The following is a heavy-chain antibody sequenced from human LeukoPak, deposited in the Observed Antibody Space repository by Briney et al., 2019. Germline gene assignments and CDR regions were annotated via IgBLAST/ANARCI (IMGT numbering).Heavy chain of an antibody. Sequence: SVKVSCKASGGTFSSYAISWVRQAPGQGLEWMGGIIPIFGTANYAQKFQGRVTITADESTSTAYMELSSLRSEDTAVYYCARARYSGYGNDYWGQGTLVTVSS. CDR1: GGTFSSYA. V-gene: IGHV1-69*13. CDR3: ARARYSGYGNDY. CDR2: IIPIFGTA. D-gene: IGHD5-12*01. J-gene: IGHJ4*02.